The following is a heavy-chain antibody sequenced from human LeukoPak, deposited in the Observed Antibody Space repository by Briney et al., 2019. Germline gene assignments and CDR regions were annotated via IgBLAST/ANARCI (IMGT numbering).Heavy chain of an antibody. Sequence: ASVKVSCKASGYTFISYYMHWVRQAPGQGLEWMGIINPSGGSTSYAQKFQGRVTMTRDMSTSTVYMELSSLRSEDTAVYYCARDSYDSSGYYYYFDYWGQGTLVTVSS. CDR1: GYTFISYY. CDR3: ARDSYDSSGYYYYFDY. J-gene: IGHJ4*02. CDR2: INPSGGST. D-gene: IGHD3-22*01. V-gene: IGHV1-46*01.